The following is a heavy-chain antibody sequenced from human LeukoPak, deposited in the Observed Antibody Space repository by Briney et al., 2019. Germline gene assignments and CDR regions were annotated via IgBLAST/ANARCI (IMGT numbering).Heavy chain of an antibody. V-gene: IGHV4-59*01. J-gene: IGHJ5*02. CDR2: IYYRGTT. CDR1: GGSISSYY. D-gene: IGHD3-3*01. Sequence: PSETLSLTRTVSGGSISSYYWSWIRQPPGKGLEWIGNIYYRGTTNYNPSLKSRLTISVDTSENQFSLKLTSVTAADTAIYYCARLTYHDFWGASPAWGQGTLVTVSS. CDR3: ARLTYHDFWGASPA.